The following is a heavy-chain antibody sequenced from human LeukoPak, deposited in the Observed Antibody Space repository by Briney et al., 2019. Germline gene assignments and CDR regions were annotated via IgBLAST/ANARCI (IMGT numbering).Heavy chain of an antibody. CDR3: ARVVGTMVRGVIHWFDP. CDR2: INYSGNA. J-gene: IGHJ5*02. CDR1: GGSIASTSYY. D-gene: IGHD3-10*01. Sequence: PSETLSLTCSVAGGSIASTSYYWGWIRQSPGRGLEWIGIINYSGNAYYNPSLKSRVTISVDTSTDQFSLEMTSVTAADTAVYYCARVVGTMVRGVIHWFDPWGQGTLVTVSS. V-gene: IGHV4-39*07.